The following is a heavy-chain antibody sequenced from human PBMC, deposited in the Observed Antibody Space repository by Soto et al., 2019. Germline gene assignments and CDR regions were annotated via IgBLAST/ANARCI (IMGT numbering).Heavy chain of an antibody. D-gene: IGHD3-22*01. V-gene: IGHV5-10-1*01. Sequence: GESLKISCKGSGYSFAGYWITWVRQKPGEGLEWMGRIDPSDSQTYYSPSFRGHVTISVTKSITTVFLQWSSLRASDTAMYYCARQIYDSDTGPNFQYFFDSWGQGTPVTVSS. J-gene: IGHJ4*02. CDR3: ARQIYDSDTGPNFQYFFDS. CDR2: IDPSDSQT. CDR1: GYSFAGYW.